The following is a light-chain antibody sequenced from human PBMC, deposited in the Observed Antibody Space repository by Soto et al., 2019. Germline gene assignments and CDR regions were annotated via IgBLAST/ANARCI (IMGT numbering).Light chain of an antibody. CDR1: SSNIGINY. CDR2: TND. J-gene: IGLJ1*01. CDR3: AVWDDSLSAYV. Sequence: QSALTQPPSASGTRGQRVTISCSGSSSNIGINYVYWYQQRPGTAPKLLIYTNDQRPSGVPDRFSGSKSGTSASLAISGLRSEDEGDYYCAVWDDSLSAYVFGTGTKVTVL. V-gene: IGLV1-47*02.